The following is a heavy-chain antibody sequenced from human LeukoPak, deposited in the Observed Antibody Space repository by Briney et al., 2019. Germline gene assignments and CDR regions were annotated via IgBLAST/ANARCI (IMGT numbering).Heavy chain of an antibody. D-gene: IGHD3-9*01. J-gene: IGHJ4*02. Sequence: GGSLRLSCAASGFIVSNNYMTWVRQAPGKGLEWVSIIHSDGNTYYADSVRGRFTVSRDNSKNTVSLEMNSLRAEDTAMYYCVSHSDPLTTYSFDYWGRGTRVTVSS. V-gene: IGHV3-53*01. CDR2: IHSDGNT. CDR1: GFIVSNNY. CDR3: VSHSDPLTTYSFDY.